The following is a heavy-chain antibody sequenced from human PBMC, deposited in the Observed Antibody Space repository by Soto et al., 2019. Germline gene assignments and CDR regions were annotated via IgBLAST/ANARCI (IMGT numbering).Heavy chain of an antibody. CDR2: FYYTGTT. J-gene: IGHJ4*02. V-gene: IGHV4-61*01. CDR1: GGSLSSGSYY. D-gene: IGHD2-8*02. CDR3: ARISYWVKDY. Sequence: XETLSLTCTVAGGSLSSGSYYWSWNRQPPGKGLEWIGYFYYTGTTKYNPSLESRVTISADTSKNQFSLNLTSVTAADTAGYYCARISYWVKDYWGQGTLVTVSS.